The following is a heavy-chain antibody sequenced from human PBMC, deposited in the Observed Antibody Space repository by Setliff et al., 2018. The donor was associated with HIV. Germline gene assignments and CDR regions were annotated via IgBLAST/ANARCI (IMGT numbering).Heavy chain of an antibody. CDR1: DDSISSNY. CDR2: IYTGGRT. V-gene: IGHV4-4*07. D-gene: IGHD2-2*01. CDR3: ARDRMPMASWVPDK. J-gene: IGHJ4*02. Sequence: SETLSLTCTVSDDSISSNYWSWIRQSAGKGLEWVGRIYTGGRTNYDPSLKGRVTMSVDPSKNQFSLNLSSVTAADTAVYYCARDRMPMASWVPDKWGQGTLVTVSS.